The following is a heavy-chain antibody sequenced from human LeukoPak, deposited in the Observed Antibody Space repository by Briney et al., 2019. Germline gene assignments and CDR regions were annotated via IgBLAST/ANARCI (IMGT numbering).Heavy chain of an antibody. Sequence: GGSLRLSCAASGLTFSSDWMHWVRQVPGKGLEWVSGISWNSGSIGYADSVKGRFTISRDNAKNSLYLQMNSLRAEDTALYYCAKGDYYDSSGRFDYWGQGTLVTVSS. V-gene: IGHV3-9*01. CDR2: ISWNSGSI. CDR3: AKGDYYDSSGRFDY. CDR1: GLTFSSDW. J-gene: IGHJ4*02. D-gene: IGHD3-22*01.